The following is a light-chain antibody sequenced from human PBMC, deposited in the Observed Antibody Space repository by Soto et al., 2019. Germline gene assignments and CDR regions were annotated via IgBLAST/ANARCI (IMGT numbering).Light chain of an antibody. Sequence: EKVLTQSPGTLSLSPGEGASLSCRASQRVISDYFGWYQQKEGQAPRLIIYATSRRAAGIPDRFSGSGSETDFTLTISRVEPADSAIYYCQQYEASPWTFGQGTKLEIK. V-gene: IGKV3-20*01. CDR3: QQYEASPWT. J-gene: IGKJ1*01. CDR1: QRVISDY. CDR2: ATS.